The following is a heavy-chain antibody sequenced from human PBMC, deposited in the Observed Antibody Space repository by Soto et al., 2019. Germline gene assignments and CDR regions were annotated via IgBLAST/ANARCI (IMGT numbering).Heavy chain of an antibody. J-gene: IGHJ4*02. D-gene: IGHD6-19*01. Sequence: PSETLSLTCTVSGGSISTYYWSWIRQPPGKGLEWIGDISYSGSTNYNPSLKSRVTMSVDTPKNQFSLKLSSVTAADTAVYYCARDRRDSSGWYYFDYWGQGTQVTVSS. CDR2: ISYSGST. CDR3: ARDRRDSSGWYYFDY. V-gene: IGHV4-59*01. CDR1: GGSISTYY.